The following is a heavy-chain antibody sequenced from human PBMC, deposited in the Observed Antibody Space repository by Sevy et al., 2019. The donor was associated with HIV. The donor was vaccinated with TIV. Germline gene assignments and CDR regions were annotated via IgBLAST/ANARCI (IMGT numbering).Heavy chain of an antibody. D-gene: IGHD3-3*02. CDR1: GYSFTNYG. Sequence: ASVKVSCKASGYSFTNYGIGWVRQAPGQGLEWMGWISGYNGYTNYAQNLQGRVTMTTDTSTSTAYMELRSLRSDDTANYYCAKEGKNIRAWFDPWGQGTLVTVSS. V-gene: IGHV1-18*01. CDR2: ISGYNGYT. J-gene: IGHJ5*02. CDR3: AKEGKNIRAWFDP.